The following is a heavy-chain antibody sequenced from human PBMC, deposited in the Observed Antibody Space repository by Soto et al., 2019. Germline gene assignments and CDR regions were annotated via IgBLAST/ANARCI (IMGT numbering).Heavy chain of an antibody. Sequence: SVKVSCKASGGTFSSYAISWVRQAPGQGLEWMGGIIPIFGTANYAQKFQGRVTITADESTSTAYMELSSLRSEDTAVYYCARGGYSGSYFVVWYYYGMDVWGQGTTVTVSS. V-gene: IGHV1-69*13. CDR3: ARGGYSGSYFVVWYYYGMDV. D-gene: IGHD1-26*01. CDR1: GGTFSSYA. J-gene: IGHJ6*02. CDR2: IIPIFGTA.